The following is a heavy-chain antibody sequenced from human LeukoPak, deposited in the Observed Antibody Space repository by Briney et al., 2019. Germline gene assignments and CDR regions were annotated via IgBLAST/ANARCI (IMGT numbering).Heavy chain of an antibody. CDR2: ISYDGSNK. J-gene: IGHJ3*02. V-gene: IGHV3-30*18. Sequence: PGRSLRLSCAASGFTFSSYGMHWVRQAPGKGLEWVAVISYDGSNKYYADSVKGRFTISRDNSKNTLYLQMNSLRAEDTAVYYCAKEGTLAAGDAFDIWGQGTMVTVSS. CDR1: GFTFSSYG. D-gene: IGHD6-13*01. CDR3: AKEGTLAAGDAFDI.